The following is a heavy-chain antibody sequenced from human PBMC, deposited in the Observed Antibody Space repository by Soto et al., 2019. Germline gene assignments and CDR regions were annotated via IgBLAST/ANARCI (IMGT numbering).Heavy chain of an antibody. V-gene: IGHV1-69*06. D-gene: IGHD7-27*01. CDR3: TRGLGYSAS. CDR2: LVPIFLTA. J-gene: IGHJ4*02. CDR1: GDNFNNYA. Sequence: QVQLVQSGTEVKKPGSSVKVSCQASGDNFNNYAINWVRQAPGQGLEWMGGLVPIFLTANYAQKFQGRVTITADRSTSTAYIELSSLISEDTAGYYCTRGLGYSASWGQGTLVTVSS.